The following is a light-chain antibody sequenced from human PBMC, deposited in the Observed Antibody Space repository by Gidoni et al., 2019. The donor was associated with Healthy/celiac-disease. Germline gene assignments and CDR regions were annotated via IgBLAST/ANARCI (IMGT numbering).Light chain of an antibody. J-gene: IGLJ2*01. V-gene: IGLV2-14*03. CDR2: DVS. CDR3: SSYTSSSTLVV. CDR1: SSDVGGYNY. Sequence: QSALTQPASVSGSPGQSITISCTVTSSDVGGYNYVSWYQQHPGKAPKLMIYDVSNRHSGVSNRFSGSKSGNTASLTISGLQAEDEADYYCSSYTSSSTLVVFGGGTKLTVL.